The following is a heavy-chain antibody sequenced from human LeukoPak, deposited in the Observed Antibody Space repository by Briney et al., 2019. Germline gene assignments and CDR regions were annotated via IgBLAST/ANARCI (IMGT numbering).Heavy chain of an antibody. CDR1: GFTHSTHW. Sequence: PGGSLRLSCAASGFTHSTHWVPWPRDAPGKGVEWVTHKKQDGSDKFYVDSVKGRFTISRENENNSVYAQMHSLRSGDAAVLHCARGRQLWNGDYWGRGTLVTVSS. D-gene: IGHD5-18*01. J-gene: IGHJ4*02. V-gene: IGHV3-7*01. CDR2: KKQDGSDK. CDR3: ARGRQLWNGDY.